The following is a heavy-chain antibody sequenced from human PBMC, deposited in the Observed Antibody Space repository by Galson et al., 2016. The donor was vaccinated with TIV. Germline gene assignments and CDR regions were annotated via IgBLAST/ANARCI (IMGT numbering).Heavy chain of an antibody. J-gene: IGHJ6*02. D-gene: IGHD5-18*01. CDR3: ARGFNYGFDFYYGMDV. CDR2: INPYGDDT. CDR1: GYPFSAYY. V-gene: IGHV1-2*02. Sequence: SVKVSCKASGYPFSAYYIHWVRQAPGRGLEWMGWINPYGDDTNYEQRFQGRVSMTSDTSINTAYMELSSLRSDDTAIFFCARGFNYGFDFYYGMDVWGQGTTVTVS.